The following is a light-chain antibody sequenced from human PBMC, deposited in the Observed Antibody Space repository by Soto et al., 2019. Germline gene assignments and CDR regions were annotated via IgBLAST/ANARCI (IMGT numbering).Light chain of an antibody. V-gene: IGLV1-40*01. J-gene: IGLJ2*01. CDR3: QSYDSSLSAV. CDR1: SSNIGAGYD. CDR2: VNT. Sequence: QSVLTQPPSVSEAPGQRVTISCTGSSSNIGAGYDVHWYQQLPGTAPKLLIYVNTNRPSGVPDRFSGSKSGTSASLAITGLQAEDEADYYCQSYDSSLSAVFGGGTKLTVL.